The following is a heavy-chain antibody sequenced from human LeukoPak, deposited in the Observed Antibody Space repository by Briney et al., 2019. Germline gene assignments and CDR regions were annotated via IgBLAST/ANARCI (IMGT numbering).Heavy chain of an antibody. Sequence: SETLSLTCAVYGGSFSGYYWSWIRQPPGKGLEWIGEINHSGSTNYNPSLKSRVTISVDTSKNQFSLKLSSVTAADTAVYYCASKPPITIFGVVIPWGQGTLVTVSS. CDR1: GGSFSGYY. CDR3: ASKPPITIFGVVIP. CDR2: INHSGST. D-gene: IGHD3-3*01. V-gene: IGHV4-34*01. J-gene: IGHJ5*02.